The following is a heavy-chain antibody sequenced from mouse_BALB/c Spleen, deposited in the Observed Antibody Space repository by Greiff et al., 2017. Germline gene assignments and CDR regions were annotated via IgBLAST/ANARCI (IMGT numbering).Heavy chain of an antibody. J-gene: IGHJ4*01. D-gene: IGHD2-10*01. CDR1: GFTFSSFG. Sequence: EVKLMESGGGLVQPGGSRKLSCAASGFTFSSFGMHWVRQAPEKGLEWVAYISSGSSTIYYADTVKGRFTISRDNPKNTLFLQMTSLRSEDTAMYYCARVGAYYGYAMDYWGQGTSVTVSS. CDR3: ARVGAYYGYAMDY. V-gene: IGHV5-17*02. CDR2: ISSGSSTI.